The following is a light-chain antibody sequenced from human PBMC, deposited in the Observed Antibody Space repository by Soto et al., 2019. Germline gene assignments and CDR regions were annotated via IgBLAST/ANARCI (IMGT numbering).Light chain of an antibody. CDR3: QSYDSSLSVV. CDR1: SSNIGAGYE. Sequence: QSVLTQPPSVSGAPGQRVTISCTGSSSNIGAGYEVHWYQQLPGTAPNLLIYGNSNRPSGVPDRFSGSKSGTSASLAITGLQAEDEADYYCQSYDSSLSVVFGGGTKVTVL. CDR2: GNS. J-gene: IGLJ2*01. V-gene: IGLV1-40*01.